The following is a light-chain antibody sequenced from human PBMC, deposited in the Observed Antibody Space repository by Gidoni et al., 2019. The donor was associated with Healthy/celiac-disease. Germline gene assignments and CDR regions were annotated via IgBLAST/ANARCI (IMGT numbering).Light chain of an antibody. V-gene: IGKV2-28*01. CDR2: LGS. CDR1: QSLLHSNGYNY. Sequence: DIVLTQSPLSLPVTPGEPASISCRSSQSLLHSNGYNYLDWYLQKPGQSPQLLIYLGSNRASGVPDRFSGSGSGKDFTLKISRVEAEDVGVYYCMQDLKNWAVGQGTKVEIK. CDR3: MQDLKNWA. J-gene: IGKJ1*01.